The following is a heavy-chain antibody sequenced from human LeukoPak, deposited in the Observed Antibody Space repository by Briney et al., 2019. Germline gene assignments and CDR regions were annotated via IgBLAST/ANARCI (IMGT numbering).Heavy chain of an antibody. Sequence: GGSLRLSCAASGFTFSSYAMNWVRQAPGKGLEWVSGISGSGGSTYYADSVKGRFTISRDNSKNTLYLQMNSLRAEDTAAYYCAKGPHYDFWSGYIYYFDCWGQGTLVTVSS. D-gene: IGHD3-3*01. CDR2: ISGSGGST. V-gene: IGHV3-23*01. J-gene: IGHJ4*02. CDR1: GFTFSSYA. CDR3: AKGPHYDFWSGYIYYFDC.